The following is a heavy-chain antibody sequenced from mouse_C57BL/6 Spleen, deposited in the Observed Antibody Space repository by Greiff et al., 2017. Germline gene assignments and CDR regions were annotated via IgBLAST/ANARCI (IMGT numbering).Heavy chain of an antibody. J-gene: IGHJ2*01. D-gene: IGHD1-1*01. CDR3: ALTTVVATGYFDY. CDR2: IHPNSGST. Sequence: QVQLQQPGAELVKPGASVKLSCKASGYTFTSYWLHWVKQRPGQGLEWIGMIHPNSGSTTYNEKFKSKATLTVDKSSSTAYMQLSSLTSEDSAVYYCALTTVVATGYFDYWGQGTTLTVSS. CDR1: GYTFTSYW. V-gene: IGHV1-64*01.